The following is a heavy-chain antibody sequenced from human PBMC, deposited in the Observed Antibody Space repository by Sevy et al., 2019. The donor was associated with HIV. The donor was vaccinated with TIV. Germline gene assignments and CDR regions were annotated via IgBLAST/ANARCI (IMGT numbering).Heavy chain of an antibody. V-gene: IGHV3-23*01. CDR3: AKDRKGLGGSSGFGRLSYNWFDP. J-gene: IGHJ5*02. Sequence: GGSLRLSCAASGFTFSSYAMSWVRQAPGKGLEWVSAISGSGGSTYYADSVKGRFTISRDNSKNTLYLQMNSLRAEDTAVYYCAKDRKGLGGSSGFGRLSYNWFDPWGQGTLVTVSS. CDR1: GFTFSSYA. D-gene: IGHD6-19*01. CDR2: ISGSGGST.